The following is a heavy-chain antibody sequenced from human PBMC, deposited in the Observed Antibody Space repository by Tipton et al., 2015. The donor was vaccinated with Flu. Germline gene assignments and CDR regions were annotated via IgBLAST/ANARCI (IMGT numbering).Heavy chain of an antibody. CDR3: ATLTGDDY. D-gene: IGHD7-27*01. CDR2: ISSGGDTM. J-gene: IGHJ4*02. CDR1: GFTFSRYE. V-gene: IGHV3-48*03. Sequence: SLRLSCAASGFTFSRYEMNWVRQAPGKGLEWLSYISSGGDTMSYADSVRGRFTISRDNTEKSLYLQLNSLRAEDTAVYYCATLTGDDYWGRGTLVTVSS.